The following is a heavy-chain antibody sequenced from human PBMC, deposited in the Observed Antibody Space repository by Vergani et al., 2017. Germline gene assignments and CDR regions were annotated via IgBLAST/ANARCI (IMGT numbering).Heavy chain of an antibody. V-gene: IGHV3-30*02. CDR1: GFTFTNYG. CDR2: TRYDGIVE. Sequence: QVQLVESGGGVVQPGRSLSLSCAASGFTFTNYGMHWVRQAPGKGLEWVAFTRYDGIVEYYGDSVRGRFTISRDNSKNTLYLQMNRLRPEDTAVYYCATAGAAYCRGASCYDFFEYWGQGTLVTVAS. CDR3: ATAGAAYCRGASCYDFFEY. J-gene: IGHJ4*02. D-gene: IGHD2-15*01.